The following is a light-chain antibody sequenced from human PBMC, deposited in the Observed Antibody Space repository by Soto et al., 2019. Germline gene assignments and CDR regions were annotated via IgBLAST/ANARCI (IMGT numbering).Light chain of an antibody. CDR3: SAYTSTSLVV. J-gene: IGLJ2*01. Sequence: QSDLTQPASVSGSPGHSSAISCTGTSSDVGGYDYVSWYQQHPGKAPKLLVYDVYNRPSGVSNRFSGSKSGSTASLTISGLQADDEADYYFSAYTSTSLVVFGGGAKLTV. CDR2: DVY. CDR1: SSDVGGYDY. V-gene: IGLV2-14*03.